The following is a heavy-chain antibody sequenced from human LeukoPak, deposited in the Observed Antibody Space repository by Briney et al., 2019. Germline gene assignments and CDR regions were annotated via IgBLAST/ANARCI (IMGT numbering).Heavy chain of an antibody. V-gene: IGHV3-23*01. CDR3: ARDNYYAVDY. CDR1: GFTFSSYA. J-gene: IGHJ4*02. D-gene: IGHD2-2*01. Sequence: GGSLRLSCAASGFTFSSYAMSWVRQAPGKGLEWVSAISGSDGSTIYADSVKGRFTISRDNAKNTLYLQMNSLRAEDTAVYYCARDNYYAVDYWGQGTLVTVSS. CDR2: ISGSDGST.